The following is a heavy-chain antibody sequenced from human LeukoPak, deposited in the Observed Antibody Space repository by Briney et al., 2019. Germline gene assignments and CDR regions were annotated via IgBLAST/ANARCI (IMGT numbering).Heavy chain of an antibody. D-gene: IGHD3-10*01. CDR3: AREPRQDFGGGNWFDP. V-gene: IGHV1-2*02. CDR2: INPKSGGT. J-gene: IGHJ5*02. Sequence: GASVKVSCKASGYSFTGHYMHWVRQAPGQGLEWMGWINPKSGGTNYAQKFQGRVTMTRDTSISTAYMDMNSLRAEDTAVYYCAREPRQDFGGGNWFDPWGQGTLVTVSS. CDR1: GYSFTGHY.